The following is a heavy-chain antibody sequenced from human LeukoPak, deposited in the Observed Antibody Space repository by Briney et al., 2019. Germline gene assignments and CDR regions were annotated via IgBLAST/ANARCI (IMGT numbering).Heavy chain of an antibody. D-gene: IGHD6-13*01. CDR3: ASTNPGYSSSWSPPDY. CDR2: IIPIFGTA. V-gene: IGHV1-69*06. Sequence: SVTVSCKASGGTFSSYAISWVLQAPGQGLEWMGGIIPIFGTANYAQKFQGRVTITADKSTSTAYMELSSLRSEDTAVYYCASTNPGYSSSWSPPDYWGQGTLVTVSS. CDR1: GGTFSSYA. J-gene: IGHJ4*02.